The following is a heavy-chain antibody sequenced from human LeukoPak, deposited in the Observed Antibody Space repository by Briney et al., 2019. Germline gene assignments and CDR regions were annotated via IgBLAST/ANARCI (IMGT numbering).Heavy chain of an antibody. D-gene: IGHD3-3*01. J-gene: IGHJ6*02. CDR3: AREVGTIFGVVRYYYYGMDV. Sequence: SETPSLTCAVYGGSFSGYYWSWIRQPPGKGLEWIGEINHSGSTNYNPSLKSRVTISVDTSKNQFSLKLSSVTAADTAVYYCAREVGTIFGVVRYYYYGMDVWGQGTTVTVSS. V-gene: IGHV4-34*01. CDR2: INHSGST. CDR1: GGSFSGYY.